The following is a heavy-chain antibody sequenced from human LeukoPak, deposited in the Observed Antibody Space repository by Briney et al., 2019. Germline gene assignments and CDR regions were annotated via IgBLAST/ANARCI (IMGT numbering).Heavy chain of an antibody. D-gene: IGHD6-19*01. CDR3: ARDGVSRQWLVTYYFDY. CDR2: IWYDGSNK. V-gene: IGHV3-33*01. J-gene: IGHJ4*02. CDR1: GFTFSSYG. Sequence: GGSLRLSCAASGFTFSSYGMHWVRQAPGKGLAGVAVIWYDGSNKYYADSVKGRFTISRDNSKNTLYLQMNSLRAEDTAVYYCARDGVSRQWLVTYYFDYWGQGTLVTVSS.